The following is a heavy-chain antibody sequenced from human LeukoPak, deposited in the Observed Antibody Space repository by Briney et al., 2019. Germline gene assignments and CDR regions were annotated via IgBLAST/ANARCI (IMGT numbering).Heavy chain of an antibody. CDR3: ARHLPYYDSSGYYLDAFDI. CDR2: IYYSGST. Sequence: SETLSLTCTVSGGSISSYYWSWVRQPPGKGLEGMGYIYYSGSTNYNPSLKSRFTLSVDTSKNQFSLKLSSVTAADTAVYYCARHLPYYDSSGYYLDAFDIWGQGTMVTVSS. CDR1: GGSISSYY. D-gene: IGHD3-22*01. V-gene: IGHV4-59*08. J-gene: IGHJ3*02.